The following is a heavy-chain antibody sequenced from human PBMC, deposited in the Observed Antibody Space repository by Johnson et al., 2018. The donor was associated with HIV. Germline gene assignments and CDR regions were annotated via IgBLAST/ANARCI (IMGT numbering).Heavy chain of an antibody. CDR3: ARALRVVVVAATFDAFDI. Sequence: QVQLVESGGGLVQPGGSLRLSCAASGFTFSDHYMDWVRQAPGTGLAWVAVISYDGSNKYYADSVKGRFTISRDNSKNTLYLQMNSLRAEDTALYYCARALRVVVVAATFDAFDIWGQGTMVTVSS. CDR1: GFTFSDHY. V-gene: IGHV3-30-3*01. CDR2: ISYDGSNK. J-gene: IGHJ3*02. D-gene: IGHD2-15*01.